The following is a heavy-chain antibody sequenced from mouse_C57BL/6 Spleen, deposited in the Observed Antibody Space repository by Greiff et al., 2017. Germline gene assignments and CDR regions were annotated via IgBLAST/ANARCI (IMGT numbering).Heavy chain of an antibody. Sequence: DVKLLESGGGLVQPTGSLKLSCAASGFSFNNYAMHWVRQAPGKGLEWVARIRSKSNNYATYYADSVKDRLTISRDVSESMLYLQMHNLKTEDTSTDYCERQWSYYYAMDYWGQGTSVTVSS. CDR2: IRSKSNNYAT. CDR1: GFSFNNYA. J-gene: IGHJ4*01. D-gene: IGHD1-1*02. V-gene: IGHV10-1*01. CDR3: ERQWSYYYAMDY.